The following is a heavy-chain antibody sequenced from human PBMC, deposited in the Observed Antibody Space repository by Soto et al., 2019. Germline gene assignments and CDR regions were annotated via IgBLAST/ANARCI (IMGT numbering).Heavy chain of an antibody. CDR2: IYYSGST. D-gene: IGHD4-17*01. Sequence: PSETLSLSYAVPGGSNSSYLWWLIRQPPGKGLEWIGYIYYSGSTNYNPSLKSRVTISVDTSKNQFSLKLSSVTAADTAVYYCARRYGASFDYWRQGTLDTVSS. V-gene: IGHV4-59*01. CDR1: GGSNSSYL. J-gene: IGHJ4*02. CDR3: ARRYGASFDY.